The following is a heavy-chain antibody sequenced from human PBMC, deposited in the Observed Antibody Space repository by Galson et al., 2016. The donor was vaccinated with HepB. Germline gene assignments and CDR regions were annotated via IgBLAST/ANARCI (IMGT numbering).Heavy chain of an antibody. CDR3: ARGRYFDWSSTEHDALDI. V-gene: IGHV1-2*02. D-gene: IGHD3-9*01. Sequence: SVKVSCKASGFTFIGYYLSWVRQAPGQGLEWMGWINPNSGDTRSAQKFQGRITLTRDRSISTTYMELRRLRSDDTAVYYCARGRYFDWSSTEHDALDIWGQGKMVTVS. J-gene: IGHJ3*02. CDR1: GFTFIGYY. CDR2: INPNSGDT.